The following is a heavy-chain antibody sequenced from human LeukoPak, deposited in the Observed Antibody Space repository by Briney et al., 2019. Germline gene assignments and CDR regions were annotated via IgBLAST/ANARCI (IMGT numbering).Heavy chain of an antibody. CDR3: ATQGGYDILTGPIF. V-gene: IGHV1-24*01. Sequence: ASVKVSCKVSGYTLTELSMHWVRQAPGKGLEWMGGFDPEDGETIYAQKFQGRVTMTEDTSTDTAYMELSSLRSEDTAVYYCATQGGYDILTGPIFWGQGTLVTVSS. D-gene: IGHD3-9*01. CDR1: GYTLTELS. CDR2: FDPEDGET. J-gene: IGHJ4*02.